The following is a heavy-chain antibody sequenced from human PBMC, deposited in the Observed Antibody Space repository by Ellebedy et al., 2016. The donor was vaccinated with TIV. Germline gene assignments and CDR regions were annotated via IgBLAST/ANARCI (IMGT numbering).Heavy chain of an antibody. CDR3: ARDDSGYASLGH. V-gene: IGHV3-30-3*01. CDR2: ISYDGGDK. J-gene: IGHJ4*02. D-gene: IGHD5-12*01. CDR1: GFTFSSYG. Sequence: GGSLRLSCAASGFTFSSYGFHWVRQAPGKGLEWVALISYDGGDKNYADSLQGRFTISRENSKNTLYLQMNTLRAEDTAVYYCARDDSGYASLGHWGQGTLVTVSS.